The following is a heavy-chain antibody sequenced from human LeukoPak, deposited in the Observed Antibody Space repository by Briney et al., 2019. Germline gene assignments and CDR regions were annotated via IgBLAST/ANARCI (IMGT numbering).Heavy chain of an antibody. CDR3: AKDYSGWRGYFDY. J-gene: IGHJ4*02. V-gene: IGHV3-23*01. CDR1: GFTFSSYA. Sequence: PGGSLRLSCAASGFTFSSYAMSWVRQAPGKGLEWVSAISGSGGSTYYADSVKGRFTISRDNSRNTLYLQMNSLRAEDTAVYYCAKDYSGWRGYFDYWGQGTLVTVSS. D-gene: IGHD6-19*01. CDR2: ISGSGGST.